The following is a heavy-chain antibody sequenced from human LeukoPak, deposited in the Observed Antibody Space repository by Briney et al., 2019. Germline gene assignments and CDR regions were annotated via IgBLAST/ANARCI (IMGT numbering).Heavy chain of an antibody. Sequence: SQTLSLTCAISGDSVSSNTATWNWIRQAPSRGLEWLGRTYYRSKWYNDYSVSVKGRITVNPDTSKNQFPLQLNSVTPEDTAVYYCARDTGAAISTFDIWGQGTMVTVSS. V-gene: IGHV6-1*01. J-gene: IGHJ3*02. CDR1: GDSVSSNTAT. D-gene: IGHD5-12*01. CDR2: TYYRSKWYN. CDR3: ARDTGAAISTFDI.